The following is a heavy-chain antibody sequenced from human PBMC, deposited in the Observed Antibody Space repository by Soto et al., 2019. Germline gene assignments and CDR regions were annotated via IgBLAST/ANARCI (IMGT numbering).Heavy chain of an antibody. J-gene: IGHJ4*02. CDR2: IDNNGVT. CDR3: GKILVGATGHTDADS. CDR1: GGSVYSNGHY. V-gene: IGHV4-39*01. D-gene: IGHD2-15*01. Sequence: SETLSLTCIVSGGSVYSNGHYWGWIRQPPGKGLEWIGSIDNNGVTNYNSSLKSRVTISRDTSKNQFSLRLTSVTAADTAVCYCGKILVGATGHTDADSWGPGTLVTVSS.